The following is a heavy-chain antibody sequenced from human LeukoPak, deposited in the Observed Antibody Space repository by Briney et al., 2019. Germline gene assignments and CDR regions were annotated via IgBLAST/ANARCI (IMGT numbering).Heavy chain of an antibody. CDR3: ARVGRVRNYYFDY. J-gene: IGHJ4*02. Sequence: PSETLSLTCTVSGGSISSSSYYWGWIRQPPGKGLEWIGSIYYSGSTYYNPSLKSRVTISVDTSKNQFSLKLSSVTAADTAVYYCARVGRVRNYYFDYWGQGTLVTVSS. CDR2: IYYSGST. D-gene: IGHD1-26*01. CDR1: GGSISSSSYY. V-gene: IGHV4-39*01.